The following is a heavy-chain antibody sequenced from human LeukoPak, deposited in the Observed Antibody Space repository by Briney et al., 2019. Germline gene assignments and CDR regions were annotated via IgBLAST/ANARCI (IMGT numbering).Heavy chain of an antibody. CDR2: ISAYNGNT. CDR3: ARDLSSSWYDYYYYGMDV. J-gene: IGHJ6*02. V-gene: IGHV1-18*04. Sequence: ASVKVSCKASGYIFTTYFIHWVRQAPGQGLEWMGWISAYNGNTNYAQKLQGRVTMTTDTSTSTAYMELRSLRSDDTAVYYCARDLSSSWYDYYYYGMDVWGQGTTVTVSS. CDR1: GYIFTTYF. D-gene: IGHD6-13*01.